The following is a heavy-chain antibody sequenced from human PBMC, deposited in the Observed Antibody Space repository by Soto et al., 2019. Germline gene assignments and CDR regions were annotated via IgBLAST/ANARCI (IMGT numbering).Heavy chain of an antibody. D-gene: IGHD3-10*01. CDR2: IYHSGST. Sequence: QVQLQESGPGLVKPSGTLSLTCAVSGGSISSSNWWSWVRQPPGKGLEWIGEIYHSGSTNYNPSLKSAVTISVDESNNQFSLVLSRVSAADSGVYYCASLPSVYYNNPINFDCWCQGTIVTVSS. CDR1: GGSISSSNW. V-gene: IGHV4-4*02. J-gene: IGHJ4*02. CDR3: ASLPSVYYNNPINFDC.